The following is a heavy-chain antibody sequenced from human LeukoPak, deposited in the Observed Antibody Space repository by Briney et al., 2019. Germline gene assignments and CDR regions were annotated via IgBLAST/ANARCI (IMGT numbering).Heavy chain of an antibody. V-gene: IGHV4-31*03. CDR2: IYYSGST. CDR3: ARPYDSSGYYSPPAFDI. Sequence: SETLSLTCTVSGGSISSGGYYWSWIRQHPGKGLEWIGYIYYSGSTYYSPSLKSRVTISVDTSKNQFSLKLSSVTAADTAVYYCARPYDSSGYYSPPAFDIWGQGTMVTVSS. D-gene: IGHD3-22*01. J-gene: IGHJ3*02. CDR1: GGSISSGGYY.